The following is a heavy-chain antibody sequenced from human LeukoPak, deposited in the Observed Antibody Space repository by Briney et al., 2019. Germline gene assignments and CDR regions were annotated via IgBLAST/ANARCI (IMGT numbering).Heavy chain of an antibody. D-gene: IGHD4-17*01. CDR3: ARGLHDYGDSNYYFDQ. J-gene: IGHJ4*02. CDR1: GFTFGDDG. CDR2: IRKKAYGETT. V-gene: IGHV3-49*03. Sequence: GGSLRLSCTASGFTFGDDGWSWFRLAPGKGLEWICLIRKKAYGETTEYAASVRGRFTISRDDAKSIAYLQMNSLKPEDTALYYCARGLHDYGDSNYYFDQWGQGTLVTVSS.